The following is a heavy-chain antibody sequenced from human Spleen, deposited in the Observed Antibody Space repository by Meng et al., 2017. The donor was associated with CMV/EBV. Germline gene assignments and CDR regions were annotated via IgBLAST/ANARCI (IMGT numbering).Heavy chain of an antibody. V-gene: IGHV4-39*01. J-gene: IGHJ6*02. D-gene: IGHD6-19*01. Sequence: SETLSLTCTVSGGSISSSSYYWGWIRQPPGKGLEWIGTIYYSGRTYYNPSLKSRLTISVDTSTNQFSLKLSSVTAADTAVYYCATKWLGGYYGMDVWGQGTTVTVSS. CDR2: IYYSGRT. CDR3: ATKWLGGYYGMDV. CDR1: GGSISSSSYY.